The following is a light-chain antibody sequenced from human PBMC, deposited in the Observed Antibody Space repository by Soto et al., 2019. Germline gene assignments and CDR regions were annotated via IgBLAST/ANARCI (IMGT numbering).Light chain of an antibody. CDR1: QDISNY. J-gene: IGKJ2*01. V-gene: IGKV1-33*01. CDR2: DIS. Sequence: DIQMTQSASSLSASLGDRVTITCQASQDISNYLNWYQQKPGKAPKLLIYDISTLEIGVPSRFSGSGSGTDFTFTITGLQPEDIATYYWQQYENLPYTFGQGTRLEI. CDR3: QQYENLPYT.